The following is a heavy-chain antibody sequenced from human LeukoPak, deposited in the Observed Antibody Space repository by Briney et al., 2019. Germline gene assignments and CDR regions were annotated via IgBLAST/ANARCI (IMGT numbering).Heavy chain of an antibody. CDR2: IDLGDNT. CDR1: VFTLSTNY. D-gene: IGHD2-21*01. V-gene: IGHV3-53*01. J-gene: IGHJ3*02. Sequence: GGSLRLSCAASVFTLSTNYMNWVRQAPGKGLEWVAVIDLGDNTYNADAVKGRFTISRDHSKNTLYLQMNSLRAEDTAMYYCARDVTYVYGDYDEAFDIWGQGTMVTVAS. CDR3: ARDVTYVYGDYDEAFDI.